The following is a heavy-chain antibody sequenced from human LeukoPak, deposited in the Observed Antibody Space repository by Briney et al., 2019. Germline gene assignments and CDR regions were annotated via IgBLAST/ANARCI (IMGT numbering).Heavy chain of an antibody. J-gene: IGHJ4*02. V-gene: IGHV1-46*01. Sequence: GASVKVSCKASGYTFTSYDINWVRQAPGQGLEWMGIINPSGGSTSYAQKFQGRVTMTRDTSTSTVYMELSSLRSEDTAVYYCAREPRRYSGSYIVDRNFDYWGQGTLVTVSS. CDR2: INPSGGST. D-gene: IGHD1-26*01. CDR3: AREPRRYSGSYIVDRNFDY. CDR1: GYTFTSYD.